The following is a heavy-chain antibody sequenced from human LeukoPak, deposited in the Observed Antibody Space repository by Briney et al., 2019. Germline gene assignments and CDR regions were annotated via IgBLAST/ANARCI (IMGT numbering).Heavy chain of an antibody. D-gene: IGHD4-17*01. CDR1: GFTFSSYS. Sequence: GGSLRLSCAASGFTFSSYSMNWVRQAPGKGLEWVSYISSSSSTIYYADSVKGRFTISRDNAKNSLYLQMNSLRAEDTAEYYCARAPSTVTTWDYYYYMDVWGKGTTVTVSS. CDR2: ISSSSSTI. CDR3: ARAPSTVTTWDYYYYMDV. V-gene: IGHV3-48*01. J-gene: IGHJ6*03.